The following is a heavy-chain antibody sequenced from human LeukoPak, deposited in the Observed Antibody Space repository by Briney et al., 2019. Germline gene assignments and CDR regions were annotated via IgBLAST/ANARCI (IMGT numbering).Heavy chain of an antibody. CDR3: VRASTSYRSGLDAFDI. CDR2: ISSSGNYI. J-gene: IGHJ3*02. Sequence: PGGSLRLSCAASRFTFSDYSMNWVRQAPGKGLEWVSSISSSGNYIYYADSMKGRFTISRDNAKNSLHLQMNSLRAEDTAVYHCVRASTSYRSGLDAFDIWGQGTMVAVSS. V-gene: IGHV3-21*06. D-gene: IGHD6-19*01. CDR1: RFTFSDYS.